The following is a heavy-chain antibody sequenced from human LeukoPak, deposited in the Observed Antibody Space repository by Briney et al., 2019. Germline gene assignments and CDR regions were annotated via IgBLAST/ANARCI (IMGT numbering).Heavy chain of an antibody. CDR3: ARRPSGSTEIDY. D-gene: IGHD1-26*01. CDR1: GYTFTTHG. CDR2: ISTYNGKT. Sequence: ASVKVSCKASGYTFTTHGISWVRRAPGQGIEWMGWISTYNGKTNYAQKFQGRVTMTTDTYTTTAYMELTSLRSDDTAVYYCARRPSGSTEIDYWGQGTLVTVSS. J-gene: IGHJ4*02. V-gene: IGHV1-18*01.